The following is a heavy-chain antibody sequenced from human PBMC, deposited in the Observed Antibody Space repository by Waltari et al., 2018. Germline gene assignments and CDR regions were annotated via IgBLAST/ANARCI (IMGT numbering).Heavy chain of an antibody. D-gene: IGHD2-2*03. J-gene: IGHJ4*02. Sequence: QVQLQESGPGLVKPSETLSLTCDVSGYSINSGYYWGWIRQSPGKGLEWIATIYHGGDTFYNPSLKIRVTISMDTSKNQFALKLNSVTAADTAVYYCSRQVLGYCTSAACRRLESWGQGTLVTVSS. V-gene: IGHV4-38-2*01. CDR1: GYSINSGYY. CDR2: IYHGGDT. CDR3: SRQVLGYCTSAACRRLES.